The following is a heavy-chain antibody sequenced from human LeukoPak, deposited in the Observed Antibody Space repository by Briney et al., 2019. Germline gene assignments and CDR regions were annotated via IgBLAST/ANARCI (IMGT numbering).Heavy chain of an antibody. CDR3: ARRDAFDI. V-gene: IGHV4-39*01. Sequence: SETLSLTCTVSGGSISSSSYYRGWIRQPPGKGLEWIGSIYYSGSTYYNPSLKSRVTISVDTSKNQFSLKLSSVTAADTAVYYCARRDAFDIWGQGTMVTVSS. CDR1: GGSISSSSYY. J-gene: IGHJ3*02. CDR2: IYYSGST.